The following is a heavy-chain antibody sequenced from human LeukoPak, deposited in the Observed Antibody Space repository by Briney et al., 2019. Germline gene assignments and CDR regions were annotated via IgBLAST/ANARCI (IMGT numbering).Heavy chain of an antibody. CDR2: IYSGGNT. D-gene: IGHD4-17*01. CDR3: ARRAGEYSHPYDY. CDR1: GFTVSSNS. V-gene: IGHV3-53*01. J-gene: IGHJ4*02. Sequence: GGSLRLSCTVSGFTVSSNSMSWVRQAPGKGLEWVSFIYSGGNTHYSDSVKGRFTISRDNSKNTLYLQMNSLRAEDTAVYYCARRAGEYSHPYDYWGQGTLVIVSS.